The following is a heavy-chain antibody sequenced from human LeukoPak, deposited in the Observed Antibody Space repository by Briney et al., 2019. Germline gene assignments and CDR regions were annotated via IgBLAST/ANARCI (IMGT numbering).Heavy chain of an antibody. D-gene: IGHD6-6*01. J-gene: IGHJ5*02. CDR3: ARDLSIATDDGWFDP. V-gene: IGHV1-18*01. CDR1: GYTFTSYG. CDR2: ISAYNGNT. Sequence: ASVKVSCKASGYTFTSYGISWVRQAPGQGLEWMGWISAYNGNTNYAQKLQGRVTMTTDTSTSTAYMELRSLRSDDTAMYYCARDLSIATDDGWFDPWGQGALVTVSS.